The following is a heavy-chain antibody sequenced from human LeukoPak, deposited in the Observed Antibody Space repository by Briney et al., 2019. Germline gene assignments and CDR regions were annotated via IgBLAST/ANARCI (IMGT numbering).Heavy chain of an antibody. CDR2: ISAYNGNT. CDR1: DYTFTSYG. D-gene: IGHD2-2*01. CDR3: ARNVVVPAAILWFDP. V-gene: IGHV1-18*01. Sequence: GASVKVSCKASDYTFTSYGISWVRQAPGQGLEWMGWISAYNGNTNYAQKLQGRVTMTTDTSTSTAYMELRSLRSDDTAVYYCARNVVVPAAILWFDPWGQGTLVTVSS. J-gene: IGHJ5*02.